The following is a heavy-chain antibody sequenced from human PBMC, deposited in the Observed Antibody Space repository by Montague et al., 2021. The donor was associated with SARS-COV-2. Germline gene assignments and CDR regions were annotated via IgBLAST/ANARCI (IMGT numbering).Heavy chain of an antibody. CDR2: IKPDESEK. CDR3: AKDGGAHGLDV. Sequence: SLRLSCAASGFTFSNVWMSWVRQAPGKGLEWVANIKPDESEKNYVDSVKGRFSISRDNAKNSLYLQMDNLRAEDTAIYNCAKDGGAHGLDVWGQGTSVSVSS. J-gene: IGHJ6*02. V-gene: IGHV3-7*04. CDR1: GFTFSNVW. D-gene: IGHD2-21*01.